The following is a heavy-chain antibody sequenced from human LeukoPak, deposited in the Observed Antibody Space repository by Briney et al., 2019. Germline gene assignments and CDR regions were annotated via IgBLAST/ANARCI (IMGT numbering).Heavy chain of an antibody. D-gene: IGHD3-3*01. CDR2: IKSKTDGGTT. CDR3: TTESYDFWSGGDYYYGMDV. V-gene: IGHV3-15*01. J-gene: IGHJ6*02. CDR1: GFTFSNAW. Sequence: GGSLRLSCAASGFTFSNAWMSWVRQAPGKGLEWVGRIKSKTDGGTTDYAAPVKGRFTISRDDSKNTLYLQMNSLKTEGTAVYYCTTESYDFWSGGDYYYGMDVWGQGTTVTVSS.